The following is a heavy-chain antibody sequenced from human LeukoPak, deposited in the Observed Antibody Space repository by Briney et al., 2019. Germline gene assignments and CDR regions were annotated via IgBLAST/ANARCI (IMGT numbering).Heavy chain of an antibody. J-gene: IGHJ4*02. CDR1: GFTFSTYW. Sequence: GGSLRLSCAASGFTFSTYWMHWVRQAPGKGLVWVSRINSDGSSTNYADSVKGRFTISRDNAKNTLYLQMNSLRAEDTAVYYCARAPYTSGWYFAFDYWGQGTLVTVSS. D-gene: IGHD6-19*01. V-gene: IGHV3-74*01. CDR3: ARAPYTSGWYFAFDY. CDR2: INSDGSST.